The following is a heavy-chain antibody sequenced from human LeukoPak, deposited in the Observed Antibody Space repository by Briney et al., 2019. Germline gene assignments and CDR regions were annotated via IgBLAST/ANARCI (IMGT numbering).Heavy chain of an antibody. CDR1: GGTFSSYA. V-gene: IGHV1-69*05. CDR2: IIPIFGTA. CDR3: VRERRVGGLGAFDI. J-gene: IGHJ3*02. Sequence: SVKVSCKASGGTFSSYAISWVRQAPGQGLEWMGGIIPIFGTANYAQKFQGRVTITTDESTSTAYMELSSLRSEDTAVYYCVRERRVGGLGAFDIWGQGTMVTVSS. D-gene: IGHD1-26*01.